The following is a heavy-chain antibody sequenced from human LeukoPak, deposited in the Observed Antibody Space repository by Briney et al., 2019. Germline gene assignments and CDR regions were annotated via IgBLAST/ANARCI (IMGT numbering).Heavy chain of an antibody. CDR2: INPNSGGT. D-gene: IGHD6-13*01. CDR1: GYTFTDYY. CDR3: ARGGGIAATNWFDP. J-gene: IGHJ5*02. Sequence: ASVKVSCKASGYTFTDYYIHWVRQAPGQGPEWMGWINPNSGGTNYAQKFQGRVTMTRDTSISTAYMELSRLRSDDTAVYYCARGGGIAATNWFDPWGQGTLVTVSS. V-gene: IGHV1-2*02.